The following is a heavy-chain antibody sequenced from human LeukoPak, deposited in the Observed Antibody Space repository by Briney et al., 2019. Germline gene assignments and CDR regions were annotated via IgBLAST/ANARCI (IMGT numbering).Heavy chain of an antibody. CDR1: GGSISSGSYY. J-gene: IGHJ4*02. V-gene: IGHV4-61*02. CDR2: THTSGST. CDR3: ARNFVY. Sequence: SQTLSLTCTVSGGSISSGSYYWSWIRQPAGKGLEWIGRTHTSGSTNYNPSLKSRVTISVDTSKNQFSLKLSSVTAADTAVYYCARNFVYWGQGTLVTVSS.